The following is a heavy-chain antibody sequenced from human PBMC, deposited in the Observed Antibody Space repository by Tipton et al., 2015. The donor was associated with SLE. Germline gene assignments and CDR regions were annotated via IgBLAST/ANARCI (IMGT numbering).Heavy chain of an antibody. V-gene: IGHV4-59*01. CDR1: GGSISNYH. Sequence: TLSLTCSVSGGSISNYHWSWIRQPPGRGFEYIGYIYSDGRTKSSPSLTSRITISRDTSKNIVSLKVNSVTAADTAVYYCARVGPSRHVDHWGQGTLVSVSS. CDR3: ARVGPSRHVDH. J-gene: IGHJ4*02. CDR2: IYSDGRT.